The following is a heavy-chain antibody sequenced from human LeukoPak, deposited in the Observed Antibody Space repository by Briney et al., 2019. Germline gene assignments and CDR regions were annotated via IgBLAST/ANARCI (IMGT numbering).Heavy chain of an antibody. Sequence: VASVKVSCKASGYTFTGYYMHWVRQATGQGLEWMGWMNPNSGNTGYAQKFQGRVTMTRNTSISTAYMELSSLRSEDTAVYYCARGIGGRITMIVVVIKAYYFDYWGQGTLVTFSS. V-gene: IGHV1-8*02. CDR3: ARGIGGRITMIVVVIKAYYFDY. CDR1: GYTFTGYY. CDR2: MNPNSGNT. D-gene: IGHD3-22*01. J-gene: IGHJ4*02.